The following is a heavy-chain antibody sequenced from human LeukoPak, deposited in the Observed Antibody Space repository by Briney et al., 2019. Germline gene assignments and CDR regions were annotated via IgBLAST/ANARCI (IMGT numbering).Heavy chain of an antibody. Sequence: RWASVKVSCKASGYTFTGYYMHWVRQAPGQGLEWMGWINPNSGGTNYAQKFQGRVTMTRDTSISTAYMELSRLGSDDTAVYYCARVTAIWFGESPNNWFDPWGQGTLVTVSS. J-gene: IGHJ5*02. CDR3: ARVTAIWFGESPNNWFDP. CDR1: GYTFTGYY. D-gene: IGHD3-10*01. CDR2: INPNSGGT. V-gene: IGHV1-2*02.